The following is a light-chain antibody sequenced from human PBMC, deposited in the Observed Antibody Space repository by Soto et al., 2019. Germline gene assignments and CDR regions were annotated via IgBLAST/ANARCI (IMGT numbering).Light chain of an antibody. Sequence: EIVMTQSPATLSVSPGERATLSCRASQSISSNLAWYQQKPGQAPRLLMFRTSSRATGFPARFSGSGSGTDFTLTISSLEPEDFAVYYCQQRNSWPPTFTFGQGTRREIK. CDR3: QQRNSWPPTFT. CDR2: RTS. CDR1: QSISSN. V-gene: IGKV3-15*01. J-gene: IGKJ5*01.